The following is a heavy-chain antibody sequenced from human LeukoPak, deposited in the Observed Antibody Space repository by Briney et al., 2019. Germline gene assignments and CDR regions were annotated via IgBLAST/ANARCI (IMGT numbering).Heavy chain of an antibody. CDR2: MNPNSGNT. CDR1: GYTFTSYD. J-gene: IGHJ4*02. CDR3: AREGIAVASSYVY. Sequence: ASVKVSCKASGYTFTSYDINWVRRATGQGLEWMGWMNPNSGNTGYAQKFQGRVTMTRNTSISTAYMELSSLRSEDTAVYYCAREGIAVASSYVYWGQGTLVTVSS. D-gene: IGHD6-19*01. V-gene: IGHV1-8*01.